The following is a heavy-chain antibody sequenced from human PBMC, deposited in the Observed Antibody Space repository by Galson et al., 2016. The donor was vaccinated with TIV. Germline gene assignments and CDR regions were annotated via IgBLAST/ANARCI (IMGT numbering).Heavy chain of an antibody. J-gene: IGHJ6*02. CDR3: ARIIGYWVGYYTMDV. V-gene: IGHV3-9*01. D-gene: IGHD2-8*02. CDR1: GFRIADYA. CDR2: ISWSSDNI. Sequence: SLRLSCAASGFRIADYAMYWVRQAPGKGLEWVSGISWSSDNIGYADAVKGRFTISRDNAKKSLYLQMHSLRAEDTAVYYCARIIGYWVGYYTMDVWGQGTTVTVSS.